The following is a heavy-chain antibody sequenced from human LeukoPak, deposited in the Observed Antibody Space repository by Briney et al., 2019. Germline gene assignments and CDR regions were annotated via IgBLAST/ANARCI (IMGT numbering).Heavy chain of an antibody. V-gene: IGHV3-30*03. D-gene: IGHD1-26*01. CDR1: GFTFSSYG. CDR3: AALSGSYYVDTDY. J-gene: IGHJ4*02. CDR2: ISYDGSNK. Sequence: GGSLRLSCAASGFTFSSYGMHWVRQAPGKGLEWVAVISYDGSNKYYADSLKGRFTISRDNSKNTLYLQMGSLRTEDTAVYYCAALSGSYYVDTDYWGQGTLVTVSS.